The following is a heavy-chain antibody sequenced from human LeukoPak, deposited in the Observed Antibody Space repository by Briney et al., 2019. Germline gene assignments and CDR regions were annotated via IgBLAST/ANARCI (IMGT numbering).Heavy chain of an antibody. D-gene: IGHD2-2*01. CDR1: GFTFSDDY. Sequence: PGGSLRPSSAASGFTFSDDYIDWVRQAAGEGLEWSGVISHSGSTSYNPSLKSRVTISVDTSKNQFSLKLSSVTAADTAVYYCARTTYCSSTSCPLMDVWGKGTTVTVSS. CDR2: ISHSGST. J-gene: IGHJ6*03. V-gene: IGHV4-34*01. CDR3: ARTTYCSSTSCPLMDV.